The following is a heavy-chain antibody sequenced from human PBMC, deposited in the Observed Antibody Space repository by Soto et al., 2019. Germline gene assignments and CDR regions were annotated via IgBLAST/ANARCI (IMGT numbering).Heavy chain of an antibody. CDR3: AKDRFGSPAAPDY. CDR1: GGTFINSA. D-gene: IGHD3-3*01. CDR2: VIPLFGST. J-gene: IGHJ4*02. V-gene: IGHV1-69*06. Sequence: ASVKVSCKASGGTFINSAITWVRQAPRQGLEWVGMVIPLFGSTNSAPKFRGRVTFTADTSTSTSFMELNSLRAEDTAVYYCAKDRFGSPAAPDYWGQGTLVTVSS.